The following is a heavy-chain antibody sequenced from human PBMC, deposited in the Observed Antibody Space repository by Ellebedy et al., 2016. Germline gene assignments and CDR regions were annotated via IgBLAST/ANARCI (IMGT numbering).Heavy chain of an antibody. CDR3: ASTITFGGVIVNIYYFDY. CDR2: IKQDGSEK. V-gene: IGHV3-7*01. CDR1: GFTFSSYW. D-gene: IGHD3-16*02. J-gene: IGHJ4*02. Sequence: GESLKISXAASGFTFSSYWMGWVRQAPGKGLEWVANIKQDGSEKYYVDSVKGRFTISRDNAKNSLYLQMNSLRAEDTAVYYCASTITFGGVIVNIYYFDYWGQGTLVTVSS.